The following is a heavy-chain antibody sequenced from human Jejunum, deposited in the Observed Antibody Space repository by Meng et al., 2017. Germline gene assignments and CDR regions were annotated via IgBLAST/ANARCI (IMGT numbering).Heavy chain of an antibody. Sequence: VVLWESGGCLVQPGESLRLSCVICGVNFSYHLMDWVRQAPGKGLEWVGRSRTKASGYTTEYAASVRGRLTVSRHDSENLVFLQMNSLKAEDTAVYYCAGGRPGSAPFDYWGRGTLVTVSS. CDR3: AGGRPGSAPFDY. CDR1: GVNFSYHL. V-gene: IGHV3-72*01. CDR2: SRTKASGYTT. D-gene: IGHD1-26*01. J-gene: IGHJ4*02.